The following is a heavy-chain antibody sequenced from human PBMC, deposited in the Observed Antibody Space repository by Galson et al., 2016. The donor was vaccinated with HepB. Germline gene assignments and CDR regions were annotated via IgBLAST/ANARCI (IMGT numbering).Heavy chain of an antibody. CDR3: ARDRGSYPDFGDDYYMDV. D-gene: IGHD3/OR15-3a*01. J-gene: IGHJ6*03. CDR2: ISPPSST. V-gene: IGHV4-4*07. Sequence: ETLSLTCTVSGGAISRNSWAWIRQPAGEGLEGIGRISPPSSTNYNPPLQSRISMSIDTSMNQFTLNLRYVTAADTAVYYCARDRGSYPDFGDDYYMDVWGKGTTVTVSS. CDR1: GGAISRNS.